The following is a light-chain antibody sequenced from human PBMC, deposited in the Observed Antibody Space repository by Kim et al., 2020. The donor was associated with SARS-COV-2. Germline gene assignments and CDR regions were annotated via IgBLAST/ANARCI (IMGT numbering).Light chain of an antibody. J-gene: IGLJ3*02. CDR1: SRDVGGYNY. CDR3: CSYAGSYTWV. CDR2: DVS. V-gene: IGLV2-11*01. Sequence: GKSGTIACTGTSRDVGGYNYVSWYQQYPGKAPKLMIYDVSKRPSGVPDRFSGSKSGNTASLTISGLQAEDEADYYCCSYAGSYTWVFGGGTKVTVL.